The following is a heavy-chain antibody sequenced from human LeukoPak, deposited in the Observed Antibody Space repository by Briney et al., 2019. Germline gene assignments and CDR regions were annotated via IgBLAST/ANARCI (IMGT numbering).Heavy chain of an antibody. D-gene: IGHD3-3*01. Sequence: GGSLRLSCAASGFTVSSNYMSWVRQAPGKGLEWVSVIYSGGSTYYADSVKGRFTISRDNSKNTLYLQMNSLRAEDTAVYYCARSAHYDFWSGYTWGQGTLVTVSS. CDR1: GFTVSSNY. J-gene: IGHJ4*02. CDR2: IYSGGST. V-gene: IGHV3-66*01. CDR3: ARSAHYDFWSGYT.